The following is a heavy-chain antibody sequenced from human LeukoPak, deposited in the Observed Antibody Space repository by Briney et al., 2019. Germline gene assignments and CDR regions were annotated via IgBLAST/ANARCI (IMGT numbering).Heavy chain of an antibody. CDR2: IGDSGDPT. J-gene: IGHJ4*02. V-gene: IGHV3-23*01. CDR1: GFAFSSQA. CDR3: AKDARRSSGWYFFDH. Sequence: GGSLRLSCAASGFAFSSQAMGWVRQAPGKGLEWVSVIGDSGDPTYYADSVKGRFTISRGNSKNTLYLQMNSLRAEDTALYYCAKDARRSSGWYFFDHWGQGTLVTVSS. D-gene: IGHD6-19*01.